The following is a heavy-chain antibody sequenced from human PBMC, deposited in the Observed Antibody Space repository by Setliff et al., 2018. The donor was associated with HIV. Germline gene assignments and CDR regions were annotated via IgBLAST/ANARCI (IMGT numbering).Heavy chain of an antibody. J-gene: IGHJ4*02. CDR3: ATGRDPSCSSASCYDFEH. CDR2: ISPYNGDT. V-gene: IGHV1-18*01. Sequence: GASVKVSCKASGYPFTSYGLCWVRQAPGQGLEWMGWISPYNGDTYYDEKFQGRVTMTTDTSTSTASMELTSLRSKDAAVYYCATGRDPSCSSASCYDFEHWGQGTLVTVSS. CDR1: GYPFTSYG. D-gene: IGHD2-2*01.